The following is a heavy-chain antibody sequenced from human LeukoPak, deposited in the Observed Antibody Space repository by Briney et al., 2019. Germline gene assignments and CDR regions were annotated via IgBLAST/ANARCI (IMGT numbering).Heavy chain of an antibody. CDR3: ARGLSTMHY. Sequence: GGSLRLSCAVSGFIFSDYYMSWIRQAPGKGLEWVSYISTSATTTYYTDSVKGRFTISRDDTNDSLYLQMNSLRVEDTAVYYCARGLSTMHYWGQGTLVTVS. J-gene: IGHJ4*02. D-gene: IGHD2-2*01. CDR1: GFIFSDYY. V-gene: IGHV3-11*04. CDR2: ISTSATTT.